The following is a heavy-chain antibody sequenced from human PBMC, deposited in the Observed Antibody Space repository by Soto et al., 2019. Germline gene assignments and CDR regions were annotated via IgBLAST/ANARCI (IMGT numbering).Heavy chain of an antibody. CDR3: ARVYCGGDCQPDY. CDR2: IFSNDEK. Sequence: QVTLKESGPVLVKPTETLTLTCTVSGFSLSNARMGVSWIRQPPGKALEWLAHIFSNDEKSYSTSLKSRLTXSXDXXKSQVVLTMTNMDPVDTATYYCARVYCGGDCQPDYWGQGTLVTVSS. CDR1: GFSLSNARMG. V-gene: IGHV2-26*01. D-gene: IGHD2-21*02. J-gene: IGHJ4*02.